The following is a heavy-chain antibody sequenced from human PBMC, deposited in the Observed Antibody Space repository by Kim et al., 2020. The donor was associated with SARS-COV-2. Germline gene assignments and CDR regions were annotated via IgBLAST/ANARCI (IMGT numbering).Heavy chain of an antibody. CDR2: IGTAGDT. CDR3: ARSGSGAAPLLTGMDV. D-gene: IGHD6-13*01. J-gene: IGHJ6*02. Sequence: GGSLRLSCAASGFTFSSYDMHWVRQATGKGLEWVSAIGTAGDTYYPGSVKGRFTISRENAKNSLYLQMNSLRAGDTAVYYCARSGSGAAPLLTGMDVWGQGTTVTVSS. V-gene: IGHV3-13*04. CDR1: GFTFSSYD.